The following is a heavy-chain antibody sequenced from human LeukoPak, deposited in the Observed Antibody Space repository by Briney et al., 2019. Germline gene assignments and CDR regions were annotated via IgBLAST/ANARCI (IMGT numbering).Heavy chain of an antibody. Sequence: GGSLRLSCAASGFTFSSYAMHWVRQAPGKGLEWVAVISYDGSNKYYADSVKGRFTISRDNSMNTLYLQMNSLRAEDTAVYYCARGQWLAFDYWGQGTLVTVSS. J-gene: IGHJ4*02. CDR1: GFTFSSYA. CDR3: ARGQWLAFDY. V-gene: IGHV3-30-3*01. D-gene: IGHD6-19*01. CDR2: ISYDGSNK.